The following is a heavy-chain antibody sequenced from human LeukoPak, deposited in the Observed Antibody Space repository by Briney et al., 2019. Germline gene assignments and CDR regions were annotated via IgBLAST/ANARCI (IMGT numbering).Heavy chain of an antibody. J-gene: IGHJ4*02. CDR3: TRGAAMSTDY. CDR2: INSDGSST. V-gene: IGHV3-74*01. Sequence: GGSLRLSCVASGFTFSSYWMHWVRQAPGKGLVWVSRINSDGSSTTYADSVKGRFTISRDTAKNTLYLQMNNLRAEDTAVYYCTRGAAMSTDYWGQGTLVTVSS. CDR1: GFTFSSYW. D-gene: IGHD5-18*01.